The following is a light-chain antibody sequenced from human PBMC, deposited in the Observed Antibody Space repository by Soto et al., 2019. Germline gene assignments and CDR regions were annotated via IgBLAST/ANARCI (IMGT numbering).Light chain of an antibody. CDR1: SSDVGGYNY. CDR2: DVS. CDR3: SSYTSSSTLKV. J-gene: IGLJ3*02. Sequence: QSALTQPASVSGSPGQSIPISCTGTSSDVGGYNYVSWYQQHPGKAPKLMIYDVSNRPSGVSNRFSGSKSGNTASLTISGLQAEYEADYYCSSYTSSSTLKVFGGGTKLTVL. V-gene: IGLV2-14*01.